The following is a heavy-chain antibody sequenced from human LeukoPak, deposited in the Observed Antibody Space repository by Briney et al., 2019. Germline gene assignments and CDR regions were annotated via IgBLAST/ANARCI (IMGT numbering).Heavy chain of an antibody. CDR3: ARGLSFDFWSGYYLYYFDY. D-gene: IGHD3-3*01. CDR1: GYTFTSYD. CDR2: MNPNSGNT. V-gene: IGHV1-8*01. J-gene: IGHJ4*02. Sequence: ASVNVSCKASGYTFTSYDINWVRQATGQGLEWMGWMNPNSGNTGYAQKFQGRVTMTRNTSISTAYMELSSLRSEDTAVYYCARGLSFDFWSGYYLYYFDYWGQGTLVTVSS.